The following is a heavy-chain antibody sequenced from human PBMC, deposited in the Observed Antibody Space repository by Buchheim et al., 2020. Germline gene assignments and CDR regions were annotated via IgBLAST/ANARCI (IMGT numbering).Heavy chain of an antibody. D-gene: IGHD6-19*01. CDR3: AKDWARPQIAVAGLFDY. V-gene: IGHV3-23*04. CDR1: GFTFSSYA. Sequence: EVQLVESGGGVVRPGGSLRLSCAASGFTFSSYAMSWVRQAPGKGLEWVSAISGSGGSTYYADSVKGRFTISSDNSKNTLYLQMNSLRAEDTAVYYCAKDWARPQIAVAGLFDYWGQGTL. J-gene: IGHJ4*02. CDR2: ISGSGGST.